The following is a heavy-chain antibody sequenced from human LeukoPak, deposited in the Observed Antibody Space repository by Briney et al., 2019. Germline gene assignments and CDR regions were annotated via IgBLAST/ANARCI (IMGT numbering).Heavy chain of an antibody. Sequence: GGSLRLSCAASGFTFSSYTLNWVRRAPGKGLEWLSSISSGSSYIYYADSVKGRFTISRDNAKNSLYLQLHSLRAEDTAVYYCARDPFSAGREAYSFLGIYNMDVWGQGTTVTVSS. CDR1: GFTFSSYT. J-gene: IGHJ6*02. V-gene: IGHV3-21*01. D-gene: IGHD3-3*02. CDR2: ISSGSSYI. CDR3: ARDPFSAGREAYSFLGIYNMDV.